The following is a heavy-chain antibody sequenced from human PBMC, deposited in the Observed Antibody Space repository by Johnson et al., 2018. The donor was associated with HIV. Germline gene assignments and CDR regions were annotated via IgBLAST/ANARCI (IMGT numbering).Heavy chain of an antibody. Sequence: QVQLVESGGGVVQPGQSLRLSCAASGFTFSSYAMHWVRQAPGMGLEWVAVISYDGSNQYFGGSVDGRFDISRENSKNSHYLHMNSLRPEDTAIYYCVREGYSSSSDAFDIWGQGTMVTVSS. D-gene: IGHD6-6*01. CDR1: GFTFSSYA. J-gene: IGHJ3*02. V-gene: IGHV3-30*09. CDR3: VREGYSSSSDAFDI. CDR2: ISYDGSNQ.